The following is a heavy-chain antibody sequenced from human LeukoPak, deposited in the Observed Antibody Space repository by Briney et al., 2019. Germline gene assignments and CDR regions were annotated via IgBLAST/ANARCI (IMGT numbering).Heavy chain of an antibody. CDR1: GFTFSSYA. J-gene: IGHJ4*02. CDR3: ARDLDDYYDSSGYYSRGFDY. V-gene: IGHV3-30-3*01. CDR2: ISYDGSNK. D-gene: IGHD3-22*01. Sequence: GGSLRLSCAASGFTFSSYAMHWVRQAPGKGLEWVAVISYDGSNKYYADSVKGRFTISRDDSKNTLYPQMNSLRAEDTAVYYCARDLDDYYDSSGYYSRGFDYWGQGTLVTVSS.